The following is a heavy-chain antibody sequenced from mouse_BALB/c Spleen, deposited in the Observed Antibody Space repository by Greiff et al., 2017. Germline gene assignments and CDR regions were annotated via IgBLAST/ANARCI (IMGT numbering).Heavy chain of an antibody. V-gene: IGHV5-17*02. CDR2: ISSGSSTI. Sequence: EVMLVESGGGLVQPGGSRKLSCAASGFTFSSFGMHWVRQAPEKGLEWVAYISSGSSTIYYADTVKGRFTISRDNPKNTLFLQMTSLRSEDTAMYYCARWGTLRDYFDYWGQGTTLTVSS. CDR1: GFTFSSFG. CDR3: ARWGTLRDYFDY. D-gene: IGHD1-1*01. J-gene: IGHJ2*01.